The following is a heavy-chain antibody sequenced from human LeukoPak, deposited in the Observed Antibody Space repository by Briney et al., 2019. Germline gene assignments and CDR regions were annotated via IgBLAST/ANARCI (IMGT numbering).Heavy chain of an antibody. CDR2: IIPILGIA. V-gene: IGHV1-69*04. CDR1: GGTFSSYA. Sequence: SVKVSCKASGGTFSSYAISWVRQAPGQGLEWMGRIIPILGIANYAQKFQGRVTITADKSTSTAYMELSSLRSEDTAVYYCARSLPMVRELLQHWGQGTLVTVSS. CDR3: ARSLPMVRELLQH. D-gene: IGHD3-10*01. J-gene: IGHJ1*01.